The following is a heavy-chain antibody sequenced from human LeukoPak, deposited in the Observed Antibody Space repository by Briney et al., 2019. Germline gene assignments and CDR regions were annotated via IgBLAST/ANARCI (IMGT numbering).Heavy chain of an antibody. Sequence: ASVKVSCKASGYTFTSYDINWVRQATGQGLEWMGWMNPNSGNTGYAQKFQGRVTMTRNTSISTAYMELSSLRSEDTAVYYCARFRATAYYYYGMDVWGQRTTVTVSS. J-gene: IGHJ6*02. CDR1: GYTFTSYD. CDR2: MNPNSGNT. V-gene: IGHV1-8*01. D-gene: IGHD1-26*01. CDR3: ARFRATAYYYYGMDV.